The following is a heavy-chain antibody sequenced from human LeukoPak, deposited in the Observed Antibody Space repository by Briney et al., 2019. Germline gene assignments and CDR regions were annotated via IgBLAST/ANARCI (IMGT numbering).Heavy chain of an antibody. CDR2: IYYSGST. J-gene: IGHJ5*02. D-gene: IGHD6-19*01. V-gene: IGHV4-59*08. CDR3: ARHSSSAWYHPGGYSWFDP. CDR1: GGSISSYY. Sequence: SETLSLTCTVSGGSISSYYWSWIRQPPGKGLEWIGYIYYSGSTNYNPSLKSRVTISVDTSKNQFSLKLSSVTAADTAVYYCARHSSSAWYHPGGYSWFDPWGQGTLVTVSS.